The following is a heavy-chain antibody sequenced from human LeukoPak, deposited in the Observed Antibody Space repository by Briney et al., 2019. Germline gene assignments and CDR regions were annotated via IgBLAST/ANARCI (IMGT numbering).Heavy chain of an antibody. Sequence: SETLSLTCAVYGGSFSGYYWSWIRQPPGKGLEWIGEINHSGSTNYNPSLKSRVTISVDTSKNQFSLKLSSVTAADTAVYYCARDSAYRGYDYWGQGTLVTVSS. CDR3: ARDSAYRGYDY. J-gene: IGHJ4*02. D-gene: IGHD5-12*01. V-gene: IGHV4-34*01. CDR1: GGSFSGYY. CDR2: INHSGST.